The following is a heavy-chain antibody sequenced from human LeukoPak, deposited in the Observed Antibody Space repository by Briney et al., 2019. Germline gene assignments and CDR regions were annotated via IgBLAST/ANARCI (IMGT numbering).Heavy chain of an antibody. Sequence: GASVKVSCKASGYTFTSNYIHWVRQAPGQGLEWMGWISAYNGNTNYAQKLQGRVTMTTDTSTSTAYMELRSLRSDDTAVYYCARDLDQYSGRYGGFGHDFWGQGALVTVSS. CDR2: ISAYNGNT. V-gene: IGHV1-18*04. J-gene: IGHJ4*02. D-gene: IGHD1-26*01. CDR1: GYTFTSNY. CDR3: ARDLDQYSGRYGGFGHDF.